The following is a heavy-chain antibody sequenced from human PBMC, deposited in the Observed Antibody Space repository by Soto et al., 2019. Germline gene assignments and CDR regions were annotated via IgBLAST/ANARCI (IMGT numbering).Heavy chain of an antibody. CDR3: AKVNTIFGMEYYYYGMDV. J-gene: IGHJ6*02. D-gene: IGHD3-3*01. V-gene: IGHV3-23*01. CDR2: ISGSGSST. Sequence: PGGSLRLSCVASGFTFSSYAMNWVRQAPGKGLEWVSTISGSGSSTYFPDSVKGRFTISRDNFKNTLYLQMNSLRDEDTAVYYCAKVNTIFGMEYYYYGMDVWGQGTTVTVSS. CDR1: GFTFSSYA.